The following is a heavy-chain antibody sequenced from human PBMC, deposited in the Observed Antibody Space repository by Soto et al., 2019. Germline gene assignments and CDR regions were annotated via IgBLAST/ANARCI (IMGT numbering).Heavy chain of an antibody. J-gene: IGHJ4*02. V-gene: IGHV3-23*01. D-gene: IGHD2-2*01. CDR1: GFTFSSYA. Sequence: GGSLRLSCAASGFTFSSYAMSWVRQAPGKGLEWVSAISGSGGSTYYADSVKGRFTISRDNSKNTLYLQMNSLRAEDTAVYYCAKDRGLYCSSTSCKIATYYFDYWGQGTLVTVSS. CDR3: AKDRGLYCSSTSCKIATYYFDY. CDR2: ISGSGGST.